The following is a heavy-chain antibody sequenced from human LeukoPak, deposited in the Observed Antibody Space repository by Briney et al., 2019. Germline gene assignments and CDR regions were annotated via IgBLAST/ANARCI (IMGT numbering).Heavy chain of an antibody. CDR1: GGSISSYY. V-gene: IGHV4-59*12. CDR2: IYYSGST. Sequence: SETLSLTCTVSGGSISSYYWSWIRQPPGKGLEWIGYIYYSGSTNYNPSLKSRVTISVDTSKNQFSLKLSSVTAADTAVYYCARGGRDRSGWFDYWGQGTLVTVSS. D-gene: IGHD6-19*01. J-gene: IGHJ4*02. CDR3: ARGGRDRSGWFDY.